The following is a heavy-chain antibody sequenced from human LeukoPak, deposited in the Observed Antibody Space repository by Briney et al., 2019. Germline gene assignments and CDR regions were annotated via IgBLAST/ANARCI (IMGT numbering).Heavy chain of an antibody. J-gene: IGHJ4*02. V-gene: IGHV3-43D*03. CDR3: AKDGHYYDSSGYYYSSYFDY. Sequence: SGGSLRLSCAASGFTFDDYAMHWVRQAPGGGLEWVSLVSWEGGSTYYADSVKGRFTISRDNSKNSLYLQMNSLRAEDTALYYCAKDGHYYDSSGYYYSSYFDYWGQGTLVTVSS. CDR2: VSWEGGST. D-gene: IGHD3-22*01. CDR1: GFTFDDYA.